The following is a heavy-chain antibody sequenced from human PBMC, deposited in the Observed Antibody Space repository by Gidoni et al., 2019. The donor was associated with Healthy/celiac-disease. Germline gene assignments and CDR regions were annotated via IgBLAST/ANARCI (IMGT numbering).Heavy chain of an antibody. CDR3: ARETAGNYEVFDY. CDR2: IIPILGIA. CDR1: GGTFSSYT. D-gene: IGHD3-3*01. V-gene: IGHV1-69*08. J-gene: IGHJ4*02. Sequence: QVQLVQSGAEVKKPGSSVKVSCKASGGTFSSYTISWVRQAPGQGLEWMGRIIPILGIANYAQKFQGRVTITADKSTSTAYMELSSLRSEDTAVYYCARETAGNYEVFDYWGQGTLVTVSS.